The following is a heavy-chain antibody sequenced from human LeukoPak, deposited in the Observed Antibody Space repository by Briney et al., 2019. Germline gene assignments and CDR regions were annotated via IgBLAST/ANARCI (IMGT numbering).Heavy chain of an antibody. CDR2: IYHSGST. CDR3: AREEIVRALNFYDSSGHRLYYFDY. CDR1: GYSISSGYY. J-gene: IGHJ4*02. V-gene: IGHV4-38-2*02. D-gene: IGHD3-22*01. Sequence: SETLSLTCTVSGYSISSGYYWGWIRQPPGKGLEWIGSIYHSGSTYYHPSLKSRVTISVDTSKNQFSLKLSSVTAADTAVYYCAREEIVRALNFYDSSGHRLYYFDYWGQGTLVTVSS.